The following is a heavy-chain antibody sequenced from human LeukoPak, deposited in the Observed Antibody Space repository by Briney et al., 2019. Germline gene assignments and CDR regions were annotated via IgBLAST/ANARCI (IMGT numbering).Heavy chain of an antibody. V-gene: IGHV3-30-3*01. CDR2: ISYDGSNK. CDR3: AKDTYPPRAPDY. D-gene: IGHD2-2*02. CDR1: GFTFSSYA. J-gene: IGHJ4*02. Sequence: GGSLRLSCAASGFTFSSYAMHWVRQAPGKGLEWVAVISYDGSNKYYADSVKGRFTISRDNSKNTLYLQMNSLRAEDTALYYCAKDTYPPRAPDYWGQGTLVTVSS.